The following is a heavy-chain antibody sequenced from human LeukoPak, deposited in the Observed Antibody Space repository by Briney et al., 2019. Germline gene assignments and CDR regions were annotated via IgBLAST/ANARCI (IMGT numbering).Heavy chain of an antibody. J-gene: IGHJ4*02. D-gene: IGHD2-2*01. CDR3: ARVAGYCNSISNCYSDY. CDR2: IRSTGTSV. Sequence: GGSLRLSCAASVFAFNTYTMNWVRQAPGKGLEGVSSIRSTGTSVYYADSVKGRFTISRDNAKNSLYLQMNSLRAEDTAVYYCARVAGYCNSISNCYSDYWGQGTLVPVSS. V-gene: IGHV3-21*01. CDR1: VFAFNTYT.